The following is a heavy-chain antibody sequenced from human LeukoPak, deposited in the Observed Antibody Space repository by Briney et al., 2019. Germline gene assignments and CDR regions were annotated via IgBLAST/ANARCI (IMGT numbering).Heavy chain of an antibody. CDR2: IYYSGST. J-gene: IGHJ4*02. CDR1: GGSISSYY. V-gene: IGHV4-59*01. Sequence: SETLSLTCTVSGGSISSYYWSWIRQPPGKGLEWIGYIYYSGSTNYNPSLKSRVTISVDTSKNQFSLKLSSVTAADTAVCYCARVYSGYEYYFDYWGQGTLVTVSS. CDR3: ARVYSGYEYYFDY. D-gene: IGHD5-12*01.